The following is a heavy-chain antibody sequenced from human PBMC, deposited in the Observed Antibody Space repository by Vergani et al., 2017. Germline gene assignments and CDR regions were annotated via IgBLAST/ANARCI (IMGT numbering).Heavy chain of an antibody. V-gene: IGHV3-23*01. CDR2: LSASDRRT. CDR1: GFTFSSYW. Sequence: EVQLLESGGGLVQPGGSLRLSCAASGFTFSSYWMSWVRQAPGKGLEWVSTLSASDRRTHYADSVKGRFTISRDNSKNTLFLHMNSLRPEDTAVYYCAKVGRSEVAGTFGAFDIWGQGTMVTVSS. J-gene: IGHJ3*02. D-gene: IGHD6-19*01. CDR3: AKVGRSEVAGTFGAFDI.